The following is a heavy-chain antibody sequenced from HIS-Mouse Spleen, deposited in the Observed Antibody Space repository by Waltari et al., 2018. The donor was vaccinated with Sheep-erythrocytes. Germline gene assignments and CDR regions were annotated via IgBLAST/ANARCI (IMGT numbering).Heavy chain of an antibody. Sequence: QLQLQESGPGLVKPSETLSFTCTVSGGSISSSSYYWVWIRQPPGKVLELIGSIYYMGSTYYNPSLKIRVSISVDTSKTQFSLKLSSVTAADTAVYYCARHDDRTIDYWGQGTLVTVSS. V-gene: IGHV4-39*01. CDR1: GGSISSSSYY. D-gene: IGHD1-1*01. CDR2: IYYMGST. CDR3: ARHDDRTIDY. J-gene: IGHJ4*02.